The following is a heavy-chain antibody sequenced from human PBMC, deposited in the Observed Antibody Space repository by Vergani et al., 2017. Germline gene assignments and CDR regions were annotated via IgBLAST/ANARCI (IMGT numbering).Heavy chain of an antibody. V-gene: IGHV3-21*01. CDR1: GFTFSSYS. Sequence: EVQLVESGGGLVKRGGSLRLSCAASGFTFSSYSMNWVRQAPGKGLEWVSSISSSSSYTHYSDSLKGRFTISRDNAKSSLYLQMNSLRAEDTGVYYCARDRYYLCSGSYPYFYYYGLDVWGQGTAVTVSS. CDR3: ARDRYYLCSGSYPYFYYYGLDV. CDR2: ISSSSSYT. D-gene: IGHD3-10*02. J-gene: IGHJ6*02.